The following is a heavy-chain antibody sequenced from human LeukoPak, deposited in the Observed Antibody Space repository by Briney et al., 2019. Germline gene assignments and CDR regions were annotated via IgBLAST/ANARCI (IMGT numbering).Heavy chain of an antibody. Sequence: GGSLRLSCAASGFTFSSYGMHWVRQAPGKGLEWVAVIWYDGSNKYYADSVKGRFTISRDNSKNTLYSQMNSLRAEDTAVYYCARDHGDDSSGYYFAWGQGTLVTVSS. J-gene: IGHJ5*02. CDR3: ARDHGDDSSGYYFA. CDR1: GFTFSSYG. V-gene: IGHV3-33*01. D-gene: IGHD3-22*01. CDR2: IWYDGSNK.